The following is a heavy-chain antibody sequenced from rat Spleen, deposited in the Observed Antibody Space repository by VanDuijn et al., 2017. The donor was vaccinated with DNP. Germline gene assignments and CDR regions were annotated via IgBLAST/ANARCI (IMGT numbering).Heavy chain of an antibody. V-gene: IGHV5S23*01. Sequence: EVQLVESGGGLVQPGNSLKLSCAASGFTFSDYYMAWVRQAPTKGLEWVAFISTGGSNTYYRDSVRGRFTIFRDNAQSTLYLQMDSLRSEDTATYYCARHSTIMPYYYSMDAWGQGASVTVSS. D-gene: IGHD1-5*01. CDR1: GFTFSDYY. CDR2: ISTGGSNT. J-gene: IGHJ4*01. CDR3: ARHSTIMPYYYSMDA.